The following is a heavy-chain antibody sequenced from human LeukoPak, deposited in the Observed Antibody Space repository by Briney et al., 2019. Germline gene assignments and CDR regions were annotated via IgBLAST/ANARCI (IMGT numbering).Heavy chain of an antibody. V-gene: IGHV4-59*01. J-gene: IGHJ4*02. D-gene: IGHD4-11*01. CDR2: IYYSGST. CDR1: GGSISSYY. Sequence: PSETLSLTCTVSGGSISSYYWSWIRQPPGKGLEWIGYIYYSGSTNYNPSLKSRVTISVDTSKNQFSLKLSSVTAADTAVYYCARVARYSILDYWGQGTLVTVSS. CDR3: ARVARYSILDY.